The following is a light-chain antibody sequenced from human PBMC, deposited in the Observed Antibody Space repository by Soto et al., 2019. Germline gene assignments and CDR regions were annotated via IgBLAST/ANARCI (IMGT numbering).Light chain of an antibody. CDR3: SSYASSGTLL. CDR2: DVS. J-gene: IGLJ2*01. V-gene: IGLV2-14*03. CDR1: SSDVGGYDY. Sequence: QSALTQPASVSGSPGQSITISRAGTSSDVGGYDYVSWYQQYPGKPPQLMIHDVSDRPSGVSNRFSGSKSGSTASLSISGLQAEDEADYYCSSYASSGTLLFGGGTKLTVL.